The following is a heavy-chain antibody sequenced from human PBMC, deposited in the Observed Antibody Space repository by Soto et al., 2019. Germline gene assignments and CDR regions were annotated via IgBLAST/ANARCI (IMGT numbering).Heavy chain of an antibody. J-gene: IGHJ6*02. D-gene: IGHD5-12*01. CDR3: AKDCRRYSGYDCLLGMDG. CDR1: GFTFSSYA. CDR2: ISGSGGST. V-gene: IGHV3-23*01. Sequence: EVQLLESGGGLVQPGGSLRLSCAASGFTFSSYAMSWVRQAPGKGLEWVSAISGSGGSTYYADSVKGRFTISRDNSKNTLYLQMNGLRAEDTAVYYCAKDCRRYSGYDCLLGMDGWGQGTTVTVSS.